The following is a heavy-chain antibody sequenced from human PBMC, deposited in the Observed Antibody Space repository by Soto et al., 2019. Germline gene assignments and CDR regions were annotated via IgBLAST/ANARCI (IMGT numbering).Heavy chain of an antibody. CDR2: IWYDGSNK. V-gene: IGHV3-33*01. Sequence: QVQLVESGGGVVQPGRSLRLSCAASGFTFSSYGMHWVRQAPGKGLEWVAVIWYDGSNKYYADSVKGRFTISRDNSKNTLYLQMNSLRAEDTAVYYCARQRNFGVAATFLFDYWGQGTLVIVSS. J-gene: IGHJ4*02. CDR1: GFTFSSYG. CDR3: ARQRNFGVAATFLFDY. D-gene: IGHD6-13*01.